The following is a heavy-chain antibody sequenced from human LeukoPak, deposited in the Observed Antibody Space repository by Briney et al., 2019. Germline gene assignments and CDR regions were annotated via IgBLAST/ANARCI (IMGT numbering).Heavy chain of an antibody. CDR1: GFTFNTSS. J-gene: IGHJ4*02. V-gene: IGHV3-48*01. CDR2: IGSSSTTI. D-gene: IGHD3-9*01. CDR3: AKEPEDYDILTGYDY. Sequence: GGSLRLSCAASGFTFNTSSMNWVRQAPGKGLEWVSYIGSSSTTISYADSVKGRFTISRDNSKNTLYLQMNSLRAEDTAVYYCAKEPEDYDILTGYDYWGQGTLVTVSS.